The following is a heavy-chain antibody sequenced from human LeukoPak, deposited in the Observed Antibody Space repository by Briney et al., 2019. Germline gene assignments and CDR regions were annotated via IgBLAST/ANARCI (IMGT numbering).Heavy chain of an antibody. CDR3: ARGQAPGGSYQYFDY. V-gene: IGHV1-69*06. D-gene: IGHD1-26*01. Sequence: GASVKVSCKASGYTFTGHYMHWVRQAPGQGLEWMGGIIPIFGTANYAQKFQGRVTITADKSTSTAYMELSSLRSEDTAVYYCARGQAPGGSYQYFDYWGQGTLVTVSS. J-gene: IGHJ4*02. CDR1: GYTFTGHY. CDR2: IIPIFGTA.